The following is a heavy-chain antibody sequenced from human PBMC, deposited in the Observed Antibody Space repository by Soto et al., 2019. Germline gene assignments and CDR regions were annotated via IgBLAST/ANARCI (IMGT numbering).Heavy chain of an antibody. D-gene: IGHD1-26*01. Sequence: QVQLVQSGAEVKKPGSSVNVSCKASGGTFSSYAISWVRQAPGQGLEWMGGIIPIFGTANYAQKFQGRVTITADESTSTAYMELSSLRSEDTAVYYCARVGYSGSYYNWFDPWGQGTLVTVSS. CDR3: ARVGYSGSYYNWFDP. J-gene: IGHJ5*02. CDR1: GGTFSSYA. V-gene: IGHV1-69*01. CDR2: IIPIFGTA.